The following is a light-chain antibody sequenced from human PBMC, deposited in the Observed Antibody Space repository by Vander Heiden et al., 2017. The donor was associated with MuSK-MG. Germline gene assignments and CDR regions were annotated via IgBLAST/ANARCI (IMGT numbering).Light chain of an antibody. CDR1: KLGEKY. J-gene: IGLJ2*01. V-gene: IGLV3-1*01. CDR2: QDS. Sequence: SYALTQPPSVPVSPGQTASITCSGDKLGEKYACWYQQKPGQAPVLVIYQDSKRPSGIPERFSGSNSGNTATLTISGTQAMDEADYYCQAWDSSTVVFGGGTKLTVL. CDR3: QAWDSSTVV.